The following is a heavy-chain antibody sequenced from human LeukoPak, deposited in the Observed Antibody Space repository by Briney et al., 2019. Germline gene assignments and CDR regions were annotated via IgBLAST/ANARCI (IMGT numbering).Heavy chain of an antibody. J-gene: IGHJ4*02. V-gene: IGHV4-34*01. D-gene: IGHD6-19*01. CDR2: IDHSGRT. Sequence: PSETLSLTCAVYGGSFSGYYWSWIRQPPGKGLEWIAEIDHSGRTNFNRSLKSRVTISVDTSKNHFSLKLSSVTAADTAVYYYARKGLTKPLSVAVDFDSWAQGTLVTVSS. CDR3: ARKGLTKPLSVAVDFDS. CDR1: GGSFSGYY.